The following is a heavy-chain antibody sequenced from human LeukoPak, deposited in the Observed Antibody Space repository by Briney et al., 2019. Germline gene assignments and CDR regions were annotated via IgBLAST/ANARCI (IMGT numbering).Heavy chain of an antibody. V-gene: IGHV1-18*01. CDR1: GYTFTSYG. D-gene: IGHD2-2*01. J-gene: IGHJ5*02. CDR2: ISAYNGNT. Sequence: ASVKVSCKASGYTFTSYGISWVRQAPGQGLEWMGWISAYNGNTNYAQKLQGRVTMTTDTSTSTAYMELRSLRSDDTAVYYCARERSTSHRGRNWFDPWGQGTLVTVSS. CDR3: ARERSTSHRGRNWFDP.